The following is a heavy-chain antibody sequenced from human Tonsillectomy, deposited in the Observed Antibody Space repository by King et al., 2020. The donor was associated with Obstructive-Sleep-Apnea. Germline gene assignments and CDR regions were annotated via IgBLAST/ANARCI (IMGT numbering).Heavy chain of an antibody. CDR2: ISSSSSYT. CDR1: GFTFSDYY. V-gene: IGHV3-11*06. J-gene: IGHJ5*02. Sequence: VQLVESGGGLVKPGGSLRLSCAASGFTFSDYYMSWIRQAPGKGLEWVSYISSSSSYTNYADSVKGRFTISRDNAKNSLYLQMNSLRAEDTAVYYFARDLGCSSTSCYPPNWFDPWGQGTLVTVSS. CDR3: ARDLGCSSTSCYPPNWFDP. D-gene: IGHD2-2*01.